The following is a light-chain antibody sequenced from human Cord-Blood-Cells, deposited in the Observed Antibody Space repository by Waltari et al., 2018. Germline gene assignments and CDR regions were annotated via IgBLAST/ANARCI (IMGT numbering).Light chain of an antibody. J-gene: IGLJ3*02. Sequence: QPVLTQPPSSSASPGESARLTCTLPSDINVGSYNIYWYQQNPGSPPRYLLYYYSDSDKGQGYGVPSRFSGAKDASDNTGILLISGLQSDDEADYYCMVWPSNAWVFGGGTKLTVL. CDR2: YYSDSDK. V-gene: IGLV5-37*01. CDR3: MVWPSNAWV. CDR1: SDINVGSYN.